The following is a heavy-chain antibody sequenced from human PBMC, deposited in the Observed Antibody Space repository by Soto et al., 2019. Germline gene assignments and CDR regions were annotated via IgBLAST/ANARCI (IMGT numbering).Heavy chain of an antibody. D-gene: IGHD6-19*01. J-gene: IGHJ5*02. Sequence: QVQLVQSGAEVKKPGASVKVSCKASGYTFTSYGISWVRQAPGQGLEWMGWNSAYKGNTNYAQKLQGRVTMTTDKAPSTAYMEVRSLRSGDTAVYYCGRVVVAGIRLGPWGQGTLVTVSS. CDR3: GRVVVAGIRLGP. CDR2: NSAYKGNT. CDR1: GYTFTSYG. V-gene: IGHV1-18*01.